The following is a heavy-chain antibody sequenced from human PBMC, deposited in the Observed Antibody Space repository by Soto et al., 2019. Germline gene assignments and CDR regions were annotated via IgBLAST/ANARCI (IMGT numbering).Heavy chain of an antibody. CDR1: GGSMISYY. V-gene: IGHV4-59*08. D-gene: IGHD2-2*01. CDR3: ARHHSPACTSCLFDY. CDR2: IYHLGNT. Sequence: SETLSLTCTVSGGSMISYYWTWIRQHPGKGLEWIGYIYHLGNTNYNPSLKSRVTISVDTSKWQFSMELRYVTAADTAVYYCARHHSPACTSCLFDYWGPGTVVTVS. J-gene: IGHJ4*02.